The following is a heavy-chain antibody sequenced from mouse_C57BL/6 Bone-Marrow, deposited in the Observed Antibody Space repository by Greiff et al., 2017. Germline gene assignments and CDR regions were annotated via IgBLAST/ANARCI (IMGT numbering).Heavy chain of an antibody. J-gene: IGHJ3*01. CDR2: FHPYNDDT. V-gene: IGHV1-47*01. Sequence: VQLQQSGAELVKPGASVKMSCKASGYTFTTYPIEWMKQNHGKSLEWIGNFHPYNDDTKYNEKFKGKATLTVEKSSSTVYLELSRLTSDDSAVYDCARRIYYGNQGFAYWGQGTLVTVSA. D-gene: IGHD2-1*01. CDR3: ARRIYYGNQGFAY. CDR1: GYTFTTYP.